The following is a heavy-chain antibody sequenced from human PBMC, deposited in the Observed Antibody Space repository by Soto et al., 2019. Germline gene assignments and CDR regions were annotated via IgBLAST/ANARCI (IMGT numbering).Heavy chain of an antibody. J-gene: IGHJ5*02. V-gene: IGHV1-69*02. D-gene: IGHD2-15*01. Sequence: ASVKLCCTDSGGTLSSYTISWVRQAPGQGLEWMGRIIPILGIANYAQKFQGRVTITADKSTSTAYMELSNLGSEDTAVYYCASLPNCSGGSCLAPNWFDPWGQGTLVTVSS. CDR3: ASLPNCSGGSCLAPNWFDP. CDR2: IIPILGIA. CDR1: GGTLSSYT.